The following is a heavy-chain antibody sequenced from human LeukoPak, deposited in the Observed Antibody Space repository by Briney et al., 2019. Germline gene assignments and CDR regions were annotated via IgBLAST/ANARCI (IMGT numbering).Heavy chain of an antibody. CDR3: VRTEISGLQVCDM. CDR1: GFTFSDHY. Sequence: GGSLRLSCTVSGFTFSDHYMEWVRQAPGKGLEWVGRSRDKAHSYTTEYAASVQGRFTISRDDSKNSLYLQMNSLKTEDTAVYYCVRTEISGLQVCDMWGHGTKVTVSS. J-gene: IGHJ3*02. D-gene: IGHD5-12*01. V-gene: IGHV3-72*01. CDR2: SRDKAHSYTT.